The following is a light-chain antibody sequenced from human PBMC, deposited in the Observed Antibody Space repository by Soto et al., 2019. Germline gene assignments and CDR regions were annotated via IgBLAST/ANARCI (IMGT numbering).Light chain of an antibody. CDR2: GAS. CDR1: QSVTSY. Sequence: DIVLTQSPATLSLSPGEIATLSCRASQSVTSYLAWYQQTPGQPPRLLIYGASNRSTGIPARFSGSGSGADCTLTSSSLEPEDFAIYYCQQRSNWPPDTFGGGTKVEIK. CDR3: QQRSNWPPDT. J-gene: IGKJ4*01. V-gene: IGKV3-11*01.